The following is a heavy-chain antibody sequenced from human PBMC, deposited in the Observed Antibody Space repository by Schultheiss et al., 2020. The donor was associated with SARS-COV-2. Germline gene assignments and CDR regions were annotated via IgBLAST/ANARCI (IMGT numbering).Heavy chain of an antibody. D-gene: IGHD3-22*01. CDR1: EFTFSNFV. J-gene: IGHJ4*02. CDR2: ISYDGTEK. V-gene: IGHV3-30-3*01. Sequence: GGSLRLSCAASEFTFSNFVMHWVRQAPGKGLEWVTLISYDGTEKYYAESVKGRFTISRDNAKNSLYLQMNSLRAEDTALYYCARDPPVITFLFAYWGQGTLVTVSS. CDR3: ARDPPVITFLFAY.